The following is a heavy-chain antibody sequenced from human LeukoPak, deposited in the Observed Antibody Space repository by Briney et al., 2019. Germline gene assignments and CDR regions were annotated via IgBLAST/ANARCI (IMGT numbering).Heavy chain of an antibody. CDR2: IYYSGNT. J-gene: IGHJ4*02. D-gene: IGHD7-27*01. CDR1: GGSISSSFYY. CDR3: ARGFRGDNFDY. V-gene: IGHV4-39*07. Sequence: PSETLSLTCTVSGGSISSSFYYWGWIRQPPGKGLEWIGSIYYSGNTYYNPSLNSRVTISVDTSKNRFSLNLSSVTAADTAVYFCARGFRGDNFDYWGQGTLVTVSS.